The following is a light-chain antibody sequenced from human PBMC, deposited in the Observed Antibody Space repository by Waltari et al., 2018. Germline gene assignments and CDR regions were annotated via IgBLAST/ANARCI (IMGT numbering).Light chain of an antibody. CDR2: AAA. V-gene: IGKV1-39*01. CDR3: QLSHSVPLT. J-gene: IGKJ4*01. Sequence: DIQMTKSPSSLSASVGARVTITCRASQKISSYLTWYQQKERNAPKPLIYAAASLQSGVPSRFSGSGSGTEFTLIITNLQPEDFATFFCQLSHSVPLTFVGVTKVATK. CDR1: QKISSY.